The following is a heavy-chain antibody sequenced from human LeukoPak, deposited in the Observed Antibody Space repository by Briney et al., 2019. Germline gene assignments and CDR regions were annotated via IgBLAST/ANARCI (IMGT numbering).Heavy chain of an antibody. D-gene: IGHD3-9*01. V-gene: IGHV4-4*02. CDR1: GGSVSSDNW. Sequence: SETLSLTCAVSGGSVSSDNWWSWVRQPPGKGLEWTGEIHHSGNTNYSPSLKSRVTISLDKSRNQSSLKLNSVTAADTAVYYCAKAGVWLPAVWGQGTLVTVSS. CDR3: AKAGVWLPAV. J-gene: IGHJ4*02. CDR2: IHHSGNT.